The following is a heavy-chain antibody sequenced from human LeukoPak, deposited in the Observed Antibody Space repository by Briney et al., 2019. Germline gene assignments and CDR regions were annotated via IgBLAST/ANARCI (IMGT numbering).Heavy chain of an antibody. CDR3: ARNPYDAYYHYYMDV. Sequence: SETLSLTCTVSGGSFTRYYWSWIRQPAGKGLEWIGRIYTSGSTNYNPSLKSRVTMSVDTSKNQFSLRLSSVTAADTAVYYCARNPYDAYYHYYMDVWGKGTTVTVSS. J-gene: IGHJ6*03. CDR1: GGSFTRYY. V-gene: IGHV4-4*07. D-gene: IGHD2-21*01. CDR2: IYTSGST.